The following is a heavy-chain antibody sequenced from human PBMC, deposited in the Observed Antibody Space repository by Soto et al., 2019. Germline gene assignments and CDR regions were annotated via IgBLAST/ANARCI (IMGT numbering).Heavy chain of an antibody. Sequence: ASVKVSCKASGYSFIGYYMHWVRQAPGQGLEWMGWINPNSGGTDYAQKFQGRVTMTRDTSISTVYMGLTSLTSDDTAVYYRARSLYTSGLYDFDFWGQGTLVTVSS. D-gene: IGHD6-19*01. J-gene: IGHJ4*02. V-gene: IGHV1-2*02. CDR2: INPNSGGT. CDR3: ARSLYTSGLYDFDF. CDR1: GYSFIGYY.